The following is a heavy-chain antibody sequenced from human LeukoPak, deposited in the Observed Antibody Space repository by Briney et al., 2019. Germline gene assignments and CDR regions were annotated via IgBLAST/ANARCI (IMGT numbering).Heavy chain of an antibody. CDR3: ARHAWSKYFDWSILLNWFDP. CDR2: IYYSGST. CDR1: GGSISSSSYY. V-gene: IGHV4-39*01. D-gene: IGHD3-9*01. Sequence: SSETLSLTCTVSGGSISSSSYYWGWIRQPPGKGLEWIGSIYYSGSTYYNPSLKSRVTISVDTSENQFSLKLSSVTAADTAVYYCARHAWSKYFDWSILLNWFDPWGQGTLVTVSS. J-gene: IGHJ5*02.